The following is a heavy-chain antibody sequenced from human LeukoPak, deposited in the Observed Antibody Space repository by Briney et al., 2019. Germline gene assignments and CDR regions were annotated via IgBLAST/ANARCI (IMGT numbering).Heavy chain of an antibody. V-gene: IGHV4-31*01. CDR1: SGSISSGTHY. CDR2: IFHSGST. Sequence: SETLSLTCNVSSGSISSGTHYWSWVRQRPGKGLEWIGHIFHSGSTYYNPSLQSQTIISIDTSKNQFSLNLNSVTAADTAVYYCARVLTIGGMRFDSWGQGTLVTVSS. CDR3: ARVLTIGGMRFDS. J-gene: IGHJ4*02. D-gene: IGHD3-10*01.